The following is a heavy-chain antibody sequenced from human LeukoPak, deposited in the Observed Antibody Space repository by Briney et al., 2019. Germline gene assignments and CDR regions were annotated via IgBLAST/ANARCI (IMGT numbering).Heavy chain of an antibody. J-gene: IGHJ4*02. D-gene: IGHD3-10*01. CDR2: IKQDGSEI. CDR3: AREGTFDY. V-gene: IGHV3-7*03. CDR1: GFTFSRYW. Sequence: QPGGSLRLSCAASGFTFSRYWMSWVRQAPGKGPEWVANIKQDGSEIYYVDSMKGRFTISRDNAKNSLYLQMNSLRAEDTAMYYCAREGTFDYWGQGTLVTVSS.